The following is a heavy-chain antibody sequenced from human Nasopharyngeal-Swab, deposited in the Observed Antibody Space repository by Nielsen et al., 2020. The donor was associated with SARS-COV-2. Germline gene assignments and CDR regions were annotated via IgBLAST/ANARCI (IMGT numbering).Heavy chain of an antibody. D-gene: IGHD1-26*01. V-gene: IGHV3-48*03. CDR3: AREIVVYSGSDDAFDI. Sequence: GEFLKISCAASGFIFSSYEMNWVRQAPGKGPEWVSYNSVSGSYRAYADSVKGRSTISRDDAKNLLYLQVNSLRDEDTAVYYCAREIVVYSGSDDAFDIWGQGTTVTVSS. J-gene: IGHJ3*02. CDR1: GFIFSSYE. CDR2: NSVSGSYR.